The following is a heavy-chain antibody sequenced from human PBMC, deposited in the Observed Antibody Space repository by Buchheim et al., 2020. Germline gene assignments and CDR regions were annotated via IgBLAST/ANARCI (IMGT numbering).Heavy chain of an antibody. Sequence: EVQLVESGGGLVQPGGSLRPPCAASGFTVSSNYISWVRQAPGQGLEWVSVIYSGGSTYYADSVKGRSTISRDNSKNTLYLQMNSLRAEDTAVYYCARGYQLPYYYYYGMDVWGQGT. D-gene: IGHD2-2*01. J-gene: IGHJ6*02. CDR1: GFTVSSNY. CDR3: ARGYQLPYYYYYGMDV. V-gene: IGHV3-66*01. CDR2: IYSGGST.